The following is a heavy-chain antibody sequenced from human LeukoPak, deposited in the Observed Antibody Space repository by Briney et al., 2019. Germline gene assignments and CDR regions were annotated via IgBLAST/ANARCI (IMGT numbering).Heavy chain of an antibody. CDR2: IRYDGSNK. V-gene: IGHV3-30*02. Sequence: PGGSLRLSCAASGFTFSSYGMHWVRQAPGKGLEWVAFIRYDGSNKYYADSVKGRFTISRDNSENTLYLQMNSLRAEDTAVYYCAKVDSSSWGISDSWGQGTLVTVSS. D-gene: IGHD6-13*01. CDR1: GFTFSSYG. CDR3: AKVDSSSWGISDS. J-gene: IGHJ4*02.